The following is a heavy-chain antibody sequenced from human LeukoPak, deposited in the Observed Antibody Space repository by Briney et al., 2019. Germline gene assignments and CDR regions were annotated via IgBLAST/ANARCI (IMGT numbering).Heavy chain of an antibody. CDR1: GYTFTSYG. D-gene: IGHD3-22*01. CDR2: ISAYNGNT. Sequence: ASVKVSCKASGYTFTSYGISWVRQAPGQGLEWMGWISAYNGNTKYAQKLQGRVTMTTDTSTSTAYMELRSLRSEDTAVYYCARSLAPMIVVAQEAFDIWGQGTMVTVSS. J-gene: IGHJ3*02. CDR3: ARSLAPMIVVAQEAFDI. V-gene: IGHV1-18*01.